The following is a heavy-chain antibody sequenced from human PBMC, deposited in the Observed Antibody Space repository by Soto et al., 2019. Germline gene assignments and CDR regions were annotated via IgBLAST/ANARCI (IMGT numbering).Heavy chain of an antibody. CDR2: INHSGST. J-gene: IGHJ4*02. CDR3: ARQIFGGIGLFDY. Sequence: SETLCLTCAVYGGSFGGYYGSWIRQPPGKGLEWIGEINHSGSTYYNPSLESRVTISLDTSKNQFSLKLSSVTAADTAVYFCARQIFGGIGLFDYWGQGTLVTVSS. V-gene: IGHV4-34*01. D-gene: IGHD2-15*01. CDR1: GGSFGGYY.